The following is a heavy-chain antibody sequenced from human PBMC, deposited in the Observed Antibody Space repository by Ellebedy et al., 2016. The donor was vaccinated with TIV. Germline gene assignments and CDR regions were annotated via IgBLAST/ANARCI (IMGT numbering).Heavy chain of an antibody. CDR1: GFNVSSNY. D-gene: IGHD4-23*01. Sequence: GEPLKISXAASGFNVSSNYMNWVRQAPGKGLEWVSVIYSGGSTYYADSVKDRFTISRDNSKNTLYLQMNSLRAEDTAVYYCARDSSVVTPFDYWGQGTLVTVSS. V-gene: IGHV3-66*01. CDR2: IYSGGST. J-gene: IGHJ4*02. CDR3: ARDSSVVTPFDY.